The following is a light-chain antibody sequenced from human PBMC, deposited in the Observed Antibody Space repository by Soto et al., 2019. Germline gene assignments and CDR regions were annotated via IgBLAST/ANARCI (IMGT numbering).Light chain of an antibody. V-gene: IGKV2-28*01. Sequence: ILMTQSPLSLPVTPGEPASISCRSSQSLLHSNGYNYLDWYLQKPGQSPQLLVFRASNRATGIPDRFSGSGSGTDFLLTISGLEPAESGTYLCHQHGGTPETFGLGTKVDIK. CDR3: HQHGGTPET. CDR2: RAS. CDR1: QSLLHSNGYNY. J-gene: IGKJ1*01.